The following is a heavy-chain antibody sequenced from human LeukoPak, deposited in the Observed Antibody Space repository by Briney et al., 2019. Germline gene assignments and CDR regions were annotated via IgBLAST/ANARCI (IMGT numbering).Heavy chain of an antibody. J-gene: IGHJ4*02. V-gene: IGHV4-34*01. CDR3: ARQWLVSPLFDY. CDR1: GGSLSGYY. Sequence: SETLSLTCAVYGGSLSGYYWNWIRQPPGKGLEWIGEINHSGSTNYNPSLKSRVTISVDTSKNQLSLKLGSMHAAGTAEYYCARQWLVSPLFDYWGQGNLVTVSS. CDR2: INHSGST. D-gene: IGHD6-19*01.